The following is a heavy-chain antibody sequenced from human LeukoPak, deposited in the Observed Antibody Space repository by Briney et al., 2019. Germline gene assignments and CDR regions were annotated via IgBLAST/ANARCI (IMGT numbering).Heavy chain of an antibody. J-gene: IGHJ3*02. CDR2: IYYSGST. CDR3: ARVGGEADAFDI. Sequence: SETLSLTCTVSGGSISSYYWSWIRQSPGKGLEWIGYIYYSGSTNYNPSLKSRVTISVDTSKNQFSLKLSSVTAADTAVYYCARVGGEADAFDIWGQGTMVTVSS. CDR1: GGSISSYY. V-gene: IGHV4-59*01.